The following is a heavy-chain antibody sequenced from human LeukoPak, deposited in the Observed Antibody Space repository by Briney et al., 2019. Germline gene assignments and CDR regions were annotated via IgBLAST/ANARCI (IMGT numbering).Heavy chain of an antibody. D-gene: IGHD6-19*01. CDR1: GFTFSSYA. CDR3: AKEQWLGKMNYFDY. V-gene: IGHV3-23*01. J-gene: IGHJ4*02. CDR2: ISGSGSGGST. Sequence: PGGSLRLSCAASGFTFSSYAMTWVRQAPGKGLEWVSSISGSGSGGSTYYADSVKGRFTISKDTSKNTLYLQINSLRAEDTAVYYCAKEQWLGKMNYFDYWGQGTLVTVSS.